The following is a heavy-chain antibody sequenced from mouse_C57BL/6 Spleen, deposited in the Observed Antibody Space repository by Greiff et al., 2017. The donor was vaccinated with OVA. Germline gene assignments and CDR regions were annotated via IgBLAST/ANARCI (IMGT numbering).Heavy chain of an antibody. D-gene: IGHD1-1*01. Sequence: VESGEGLVKPGGSLKLSCAASGFTFSSYAMSWVRQTPEKRLEWVAYISSGGDYIYYADTVKGRFTISRDNARNTLYLQMSSLKSEDTAMDYCTRENYYYGSSYVAYWGQGTLVTVSA. CDR3: TRENYYYGSSYVAY. CDR1: GFTFSSYA. CDR2: ISSGGDYI. V-gene: IGHV5-9-1*02. J-gene: IGHJ3*01.